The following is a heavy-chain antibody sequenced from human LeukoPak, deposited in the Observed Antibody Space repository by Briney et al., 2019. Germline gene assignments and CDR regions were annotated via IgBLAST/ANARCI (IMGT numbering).Heavy chain of an antibody. Sequence: ASVKVSCKASGYTFTAYYMHWVRQAPGQGLEWMGRINPNSGGTNYAQKFQGRVTMTRDTSISTAYMELSRLRSDDTAVYYCARKRKMGVTTVTHNWFDPWGQGTLVTVSS. V-gene: IGHV1-2*06. J-gene: IGHJ5*02. CDR2: INPNSGGT. CDR3: ARKRKMGVTTVTHNWFDP. CDR1: GYTFTAYY. D-gene: IGHD4-11*01.